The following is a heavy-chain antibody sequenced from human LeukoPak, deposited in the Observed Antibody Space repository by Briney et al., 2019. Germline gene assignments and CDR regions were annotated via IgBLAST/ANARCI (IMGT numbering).Heavy chain of an antibody. J-gene: IGHJ4*02. D-gene: IGHD2-2*01. CDR3: ASPSSPTFTFDY. CDR2: IYYSGST. CDR1: GVSISSSSYY. V-gene: IGHV4-39*01. Sequence: PSETLSLTCTVSGVSISSSSYYWGWIRQPPGKGLEWIGSIYYSGSTYYNPSLKSRVTISVDTSKNQFSLKLSSVTAADTAVYYCASPSSPTFTFDYWGQGTLVTVSS.